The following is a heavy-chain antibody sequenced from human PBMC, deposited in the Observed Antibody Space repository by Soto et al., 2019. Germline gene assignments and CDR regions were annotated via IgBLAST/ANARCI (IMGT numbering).Heavy chain of an antibody. CDR2: IYHSGRT. Sequence: QLQLQESGSGLVKPSQTLSLTCAVSGGSISSGGYSWSWIRQPPGKGLEWIGYIYHSGRTYYNPTLQSRVTISVDRSKNQFSLKLSSVTAADTAVYYCAAGGGLPRYYWGQGTLVTVSS. CDR3: AAGGGLPRYY. D-gene: IGHD5-12*01. CDR1: GGSISSGGYS. V-gene: IGHV4-30-2*01. J-gene: IGHJ4*02.